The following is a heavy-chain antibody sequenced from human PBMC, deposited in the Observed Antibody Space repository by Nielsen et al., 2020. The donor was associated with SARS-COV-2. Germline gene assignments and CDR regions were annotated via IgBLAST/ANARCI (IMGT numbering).Heavy chain of an antibody. D-gene: IGHD1-20*01. J-gene: IGHJ6*02. CDR2: IDSGGST. CDR1: GFTVTSNS. Sequence: GGSLRLSCAVSGFTVTSNSMNWVRQAPGKGLEWVSVIDSGGSTFYADSVKGRFTISRDNSKNTLYLQMNSLRAEDTAVYYCARALRSPLTGYYYYGMDVWGQGTTVTVSS. V-gene: IGHV3-53*01. CDR3: ARALRSPLTGYYYYGMDV.